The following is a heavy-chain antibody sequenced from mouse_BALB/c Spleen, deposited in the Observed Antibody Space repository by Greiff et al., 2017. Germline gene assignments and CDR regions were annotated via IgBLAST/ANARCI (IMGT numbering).Heavy chain of an antibody. CDR3: ARKGGNYVGAMDY. Sequence: DVMLVESGGDLVKPGGSLKLSCAASGFTFSSYGMSWVRQTPDKRLEWVATISSGGSYTYYPDSVKGRFTISRDNAKNTLYLQMSSLKSEDTAMYYCARKGGNYVGAMDYWGQGTSVTVSS. D-gene: IGHD2-1*01. CDR2: ISSGGSYT. V-gene: IGHV5-6*02. J-gene: IGHJ4*01. CDR1: GFTFSSYG.